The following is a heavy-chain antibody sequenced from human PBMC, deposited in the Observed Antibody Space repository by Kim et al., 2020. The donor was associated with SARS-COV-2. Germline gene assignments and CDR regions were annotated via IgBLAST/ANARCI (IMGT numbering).Heavy chain of an antibody. Sequence: GGSLRLSCAASGFTVSNNYMSWVRQAPGKGLEWVSAIYSGGRTFYANSVKGRFTISKDNSKNTLYLQMNSLRTKDAAANYCARGRGYDVSIYLDSWGQGTRVTVSS. V-gene: IGHV3-53*05. D-gene: IGHD2-2*01. J-gene: IGHJ4*02. CDR1: GFTVSNNY. CDR3: ARGRGYDVSIYLDS. CDR2: IYSGGRT.